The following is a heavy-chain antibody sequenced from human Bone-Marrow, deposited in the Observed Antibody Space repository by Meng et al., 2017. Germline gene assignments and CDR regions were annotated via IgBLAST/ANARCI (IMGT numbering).Heavy chain of an antibody. Sequence: VVPVGSGVQGKNPGDTVKVSCNASGGTCRSYAISWVRQAPGQGLEWMGGIIPIFGTANYAQKFQGRVTITTDESTSTAYMELSSLRSEDTAVYYCARAAVADLNWYFDLWGHGTLVTVSS. D-gene: IGHD6-19*01. J-gene: IGHJ2*01. CDR2: IIPIFGTA. CDR3: ARAAVADLNWYFDL. V-gene: IGHV1-69*01. CDR1: GGTCRSYA.